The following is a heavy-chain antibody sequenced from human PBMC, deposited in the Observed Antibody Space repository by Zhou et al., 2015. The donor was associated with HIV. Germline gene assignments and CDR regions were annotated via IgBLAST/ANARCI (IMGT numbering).Heavy chain of an antibody. CDR1: GFTFDDYA. D-gene: IGHD3-16*02. J-gene: IGHJ4*02. Sequence: EVQLVESGGGLVQPGRSLRLSCAASGFTFDDYAMHWVRQAPGKGLEWVSGISWNSGSIGYADSVKGRFTISRDNAKNSLYLQMNSLRAEDTALYYCAKDTRAHPSYYFDYWGQGTLVTVSS. CDR3: AKDTRAHPSYYFDY. CDR2: ISWNSGSI. V-gene: IGHV3-9*01.